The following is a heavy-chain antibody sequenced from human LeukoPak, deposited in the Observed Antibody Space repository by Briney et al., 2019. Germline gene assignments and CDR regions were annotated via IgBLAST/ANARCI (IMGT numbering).Heavy chain of an antibody. D-gene: IGHD1-26*01. Sequence: SETLSLSCAVSGGSISSTNWWSWVRQPPGKGLEWIGQIYHSGSTNYNPSLKSRVTISIDKSNNHFSLKLSSVTAADTAVYYCAKDRERIMDVWGKGTTVTVSS. CDR3: AKDRERIMDV. V-gene: IGHV4-4*02. J-gene: IGHJ6*03. CDR2: IYHSGST. CDR1: GGSISSTNW.